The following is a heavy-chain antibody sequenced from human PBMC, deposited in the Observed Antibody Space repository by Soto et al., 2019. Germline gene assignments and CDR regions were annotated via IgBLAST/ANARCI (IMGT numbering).Heavy chain of an antibody. D-gene: IGHD2-15*01. CDR2: ISSGGTTT. J-gene: IGHJ4*02. Sequence: PGGSLRLSCTASGFSFSTHAMSWVRQSPGKGLEWVSSISSGGTTTFYAASVEGRFTISRDKSKNTLYLQMNSLRADDTAMYYCARTGCSGGSCWLDYWGQGTLVTVSS. CDR1: GFSFSTHA. CDR3: ARTGCSGGSCWLDY. V-gene: IGHV3-23*01.